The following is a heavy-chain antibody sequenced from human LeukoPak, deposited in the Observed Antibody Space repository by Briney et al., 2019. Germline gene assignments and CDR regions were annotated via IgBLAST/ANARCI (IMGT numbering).Heavy chain of an antibody. V-gene: IGHV4-30-2*01. CDR2: IYHSGST. J-gene: IGHJ6*02. CDR1: GGSISSGGYS. CDR3: ARDNQYYYDSSGYYYDYYYYGMDV. Sequence: TSETLSLTCAVSGGSISSGGYSWSWIRQPPGKGLEWIGYIYHSGSTYYNPSLKSRVTISVDRSKNQFSLKLSSVTAADTAVYYCARDNQYYYDSSGYYYDYYYYGMDVWGQGTTVTVSS. D-gene: IGHD3-22*01.